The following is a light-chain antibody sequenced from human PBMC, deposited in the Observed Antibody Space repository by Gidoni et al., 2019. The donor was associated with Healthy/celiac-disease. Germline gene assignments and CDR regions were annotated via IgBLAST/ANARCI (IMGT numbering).Light chain of an antibody. CDR1: QSVSSY. J-gene: IGKJ1*01. CDR2: DAS. Sequence: EIVLTQSPATLSLSPGERATLSCRASQSVSSYLAWYQQKPGQAPRLLIYDASNRATGIPARFSGSGSGTDFTLTISSLEPEDFAVYYRQQRSNWPWTFXQXTKVEIK. V-gene: IGKV3-11*01. CDR3: QQRSNWPWT.